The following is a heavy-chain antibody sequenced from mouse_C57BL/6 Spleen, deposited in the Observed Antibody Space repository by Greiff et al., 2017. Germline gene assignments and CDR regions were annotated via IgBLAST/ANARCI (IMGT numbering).Heavy chain of an antibody. CDR3: ARGPWDFDY. D-gene: IGHD4-1*01. CDR2: ISSGGSYT. J-gene: IGHJ2*01. Sequence: EVQLVESGGDLVKPGGSLKLSCAASGFTFSSYGMSWVRQTPDKRLEWVATISSGGSYTYYPDSVKGRFTISRDNAKNTLYLQMSSLKSEDTAMYDCARGPWDFDYWGQGTTRTVSS. V-gene: IGHV5-6*01. CDR1: GFTFSSYG.